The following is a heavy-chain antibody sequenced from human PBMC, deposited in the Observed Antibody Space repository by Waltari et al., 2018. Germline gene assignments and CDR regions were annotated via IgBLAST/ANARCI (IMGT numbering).Heavy chain of an antibody. J-gene: IGHJ3*02. V-gene: IGHV1-8*01. CDR3: ARTPRYYDILTGYYNDAFDI. CDR1: GYTFTSYD. CDR2: MNHNSGNT. D-gene: IGHD3-9*01. Sequence: QVQLVQSGAEVKKPGASVKVSCKASGYTFTSYDINWVRQATGQGLEWMGWMNHNSGNTGYAQKFQGRVTMTRNTSISTAYMELSSLRSEDTAVYYCARTPRYYDILTGYYNDAFDIWGQGTMVTVSS.